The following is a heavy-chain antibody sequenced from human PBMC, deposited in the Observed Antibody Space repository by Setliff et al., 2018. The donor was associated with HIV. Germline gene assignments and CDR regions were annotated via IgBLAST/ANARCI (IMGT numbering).Heavy chain of an antibody. CDR1: GGSFSSYY. CDR2: INHSGST. J-gene: IGHJ4*02. D-gene: IGHD5-12*01. V-gene: IGHV4-34*01. Sequence: SETLSLTCAVYGGSFSSYYWSWIRQPPGKGLEWIGEINHSGSTNYNPSLKSRVTISVDTSKTQFSLRLNSVTAADTAVYYCARGGLGDGYNRDSWGQGTLVTVSS. CDR3: ARGGLGDGYNRDS.